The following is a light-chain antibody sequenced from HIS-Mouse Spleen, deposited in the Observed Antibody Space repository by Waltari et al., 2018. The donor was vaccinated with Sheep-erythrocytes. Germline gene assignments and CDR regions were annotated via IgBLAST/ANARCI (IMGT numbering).Light chain of an antibody. Sequence: QSALTQPASVSGSPGQSITISCTGTSSDVGSYNLVSWYQQHPGKAPKLMIYEGSKRPSGFSNRFSCSKSGNTASLTISGLQAEDEADYYCCSYAGSSTPWVFGGGTKLTVL. V-gene: IGLV2-23*01. J-gene: IGLJ3*02. CDR3: CSYAGSSTPWV. CDR1: SSDVGSYNL. CDR2: EGS.